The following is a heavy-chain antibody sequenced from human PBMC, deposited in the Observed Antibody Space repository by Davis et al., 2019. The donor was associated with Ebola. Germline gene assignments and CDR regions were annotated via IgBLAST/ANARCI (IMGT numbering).Heavy chain of an antibody. CDR1: GDSISRSDFY. Sequence: MPSETLSLTCTVSGDSISRSDFYWVWIRQPPGKGLEWVGSISYSGNTYNNPSLKSRLSVSVDTSKNQFSLKLTSVTAADTAVYYCARAIAVSTHIDYWGQGTLVTVPS. CDR3: ARAIAVSTHIDY. D-gene: IGHD6-19*01. J-gene: IGHJ4*02. V-gene: IGHV4-39*01. CDR2: ISYSGNT.